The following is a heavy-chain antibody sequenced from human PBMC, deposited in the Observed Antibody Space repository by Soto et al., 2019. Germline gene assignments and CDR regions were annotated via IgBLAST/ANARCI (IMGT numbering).Heavy chain of an antibody. CDR2: IYYSGST. J-gene: IGHJ3*02. V-gene: IGHV4-30-4*01. D-gene: IGHD3-3*01. Sequence: ASETLSLTCTVSGGSISSGDYYWSWIRQPPGEGLEWIGYIYYSGSTYYNPSLKSRVTISVDTSKNQFSLKLSSVTAADTAVYYCARDAPRLYYDFWSGYQNDAFDIWGQGTMVTVSS. CDR1: GGSISSGDYY. CDR3: ARDAPRLYYDFWSGYQNDAFDI.